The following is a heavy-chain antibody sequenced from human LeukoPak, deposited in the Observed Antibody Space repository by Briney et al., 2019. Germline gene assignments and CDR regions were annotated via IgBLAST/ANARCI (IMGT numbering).Heavy chain of an antibody. CDR2: IYYSGST. Sequence: SETLSLTCTVPGGSISSYYWSWIRQPPGKGLEWIGYIYYSGSTNYNPSLKSRVTISVDTSKNQFSLKLSSVTAADTAVYYCARKEPNWFDPWGQGTLVTVSS. CDR3: ARKEPNWFDP. V-gene: IGHV4-59*01. J-gene: IGHJ5*02. CDR1: GGSISSYY. D-gene: IGHD1-14*01.